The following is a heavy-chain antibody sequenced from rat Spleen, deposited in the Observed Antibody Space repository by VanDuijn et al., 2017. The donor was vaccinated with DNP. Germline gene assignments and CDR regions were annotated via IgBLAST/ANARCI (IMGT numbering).Heavy chain of an antibody. Sequence: EVQLVESGGGLVQPGRSLKLSCAASGFTFSDYAMAWVRQAPKKGLEWVATISYDGSRTYYRDSVKGRFTISRDNAKSTLYLQMDSLRSEDTATYYCARLDYGYNQYYFDYWGQGVMVTVSS. CDR3: ARLDYGYNQYYFDY. D-gene: IGHD1-9*01. V-gene: IGHV5-17*01. CDR2: ISYDGSRT. J-gene: IGHJ2*01. CDR1: GFTFSDYA.